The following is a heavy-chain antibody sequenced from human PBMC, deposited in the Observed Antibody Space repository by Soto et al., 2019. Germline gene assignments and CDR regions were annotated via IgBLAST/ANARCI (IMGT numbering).Heavy chain of an antibody. CDR2: INHSGST. D-gene: IGHD2-15*01. Sequence: PSETLSLTCAVYGGSFSGYYWSWIRQPPGKGLEWIGEINHSGSTNYNPSLKSRVTISVDTSKNQFSLKLSSVTAADTAVYYCARVGVVVAATNYFDYWGQGTLVTVPQ. CDR3: ARVGVVVAATNYFDY. CDR1: GGSFSGYY. V-gene: IGHV4-34*01. J-gene: IGHJ4*02.